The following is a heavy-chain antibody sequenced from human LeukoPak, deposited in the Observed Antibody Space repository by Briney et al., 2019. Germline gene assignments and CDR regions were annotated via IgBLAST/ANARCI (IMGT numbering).Heavy chain of an antibody. CDR1: GGSISSYY. CDR2: MYYSGST. Sequence: PAETLSLTCSVSGGSISSYYWSWLRQPPGKGGEWIGYMYYSGSTNYNPTLKSRVPISVDTSKNQFSLKLSSVTAADTAVYYCARGVYTAAAQYAYWGQGTLVTVSS. J-gene: IGHJ4*02. CDR3: ARGVYTAAAQYAY. V-gene: IGHV4-59*01. D-gene: IGHD6-13*01.